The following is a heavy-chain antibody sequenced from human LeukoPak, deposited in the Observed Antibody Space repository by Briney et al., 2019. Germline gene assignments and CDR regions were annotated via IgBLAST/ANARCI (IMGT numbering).Heavy chain of an antibody. J-gene: IGHJ2*01. Sequence: NTSETLSLTCTVSGGSISSDCWSWIRQPPGKGLEWLGYIYYRGNTQYNPSLKSRVTISVDTYKNQFSLRLTSVTAADTAVYYCARDLDNGGSSIWYFDLWGRGTLVTVSS. CDR2: IYYRGNT. CDR3: ARDLDNGGSSIWYFDL. V-gene: IGHV4-59*01. D-gene: IGHD4-23*01. CDR1: GGSISSDC.